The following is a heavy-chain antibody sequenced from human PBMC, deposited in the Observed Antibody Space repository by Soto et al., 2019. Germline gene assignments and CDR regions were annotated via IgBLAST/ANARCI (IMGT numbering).Heavy chain of an antibody. D-gene: IGHD6-13*01. CDR1: GFTFSSYG. J-gene: IGHJ6*02. CDR2: ISYDGSNK. Sequence: LSLSCAASGFTFSSYGMHWVRQAPGKGLEWVAVISYDGSNKYYADSVKGRFTISRDNSKNTLYLQMNSLRAEDTAVYYCAKEVSSSSWSRLNGMDVWGQGTTVTVSS. V-gene: IGHV3-30*18. CDR3: AKEVSSSSWSRLNGMDV.